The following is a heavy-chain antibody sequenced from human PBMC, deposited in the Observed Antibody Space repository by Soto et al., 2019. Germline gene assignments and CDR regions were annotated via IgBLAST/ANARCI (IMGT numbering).Heavy chain of an antibody. D-gene: IGHD6-13*01. CDR1: GGSISSYY. J-gene: IGHJ5*02. CDR3: ARGPIPGENSLFDP. Sequence: SETLSLTCTISGGSISSYYWSWIRQPPGKGLEWIGYIYYSGSTYSNPSLKSRVTISVDTSKNQFSLKLSSVTAADTAVYYCARGPIPGENSLFDPWGQGTLVTVSS. V-gene: IGHV4-59*06. CDR2: IYYSGST.